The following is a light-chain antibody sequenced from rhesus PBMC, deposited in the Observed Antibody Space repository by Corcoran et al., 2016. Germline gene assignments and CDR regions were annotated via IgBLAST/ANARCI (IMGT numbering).Light chain of an antibody. CDR1: QSVSSY. Sequence: EIVMTQSPATLALSPGERAILSCRASQSVSSYLTWYQQKPGQPPRLLFYGASTRPPGIPARFSGRGLGKEFTLTISGLEGEDVGVYFGLQTSKWPYTFGQGTKVEIK. J-gene: IGKJ2*01. CDR3: LQTSKWPYT. CDR2: GAS. V-gene: IGKV3-24*03.